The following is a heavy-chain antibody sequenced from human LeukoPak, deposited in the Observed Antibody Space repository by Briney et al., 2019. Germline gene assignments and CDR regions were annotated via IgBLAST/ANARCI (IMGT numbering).Heavy chain of an antibody. D-gene: IGHD6-19*01. Sequence: SETLSLTCAVYGGSFSGYFWGWIRQPPGKGLELIGEINHSGSTNYNPSLKSRVTISVDTSKNQFSLRLSSVTAADTAVYYCASDSSGPFDYWGQGTLVTVSS. CDR1: GGSFSGYF. CDR2: INHSGST. J-gene: IGHJ4*02. CDR3: ASDSSGPFDY. V-gene: IGHV4-34*01.